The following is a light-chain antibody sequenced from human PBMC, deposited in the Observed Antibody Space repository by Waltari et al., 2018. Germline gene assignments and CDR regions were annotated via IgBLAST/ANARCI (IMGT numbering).Light chain of an antibody. Sequence: QAGLTQPPSVSKGLRQTATLTCTGNSNNVGVLGPAWLQQHQGHPPKLLSYRNSNRPSGISERFSASRSGNTASLTITGLQAEDEADYYCSTWDTSLNGWVFGGGTKLTVL. CDR3: STWDTSLNGWV. CDR2: RNS. CDR1: SNNVGVLG. V-gene: IGLV10-54*04. J-gene: IGLJ3*02.